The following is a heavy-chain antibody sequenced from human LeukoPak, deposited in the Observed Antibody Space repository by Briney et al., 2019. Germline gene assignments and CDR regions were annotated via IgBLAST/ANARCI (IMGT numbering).Heavy chain of an antibody. J-gene: IGHJ4*02. V-gene: IGHV4-59*01. Sequence: PSETLSLTCTVSGGSISSYYWRWIRQPPGKGLEWIGYIYYSGSTNYNPSLKSRVTISVDTSKNQFSLKLSSVTAADTAVYYCARLHYYDSSQQGVDYWGQGTLVTVSS. D-gene: IGHD3-22*01. CDR1: GGSISSYY. CDR3: ARLHYYDSSQQGVDY. CDR2: IYYSGST.